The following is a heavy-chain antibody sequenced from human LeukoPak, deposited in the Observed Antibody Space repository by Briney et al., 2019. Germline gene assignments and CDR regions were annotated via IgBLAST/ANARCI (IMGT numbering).Heavy chain of an antibody. J-gene: IGHJ6*03. D-gene: IGHD3-10*01. CDR3: ARPPPGRFSGDYYYYMDV. V-gene: IGHV3-48*01. CDR2: ISSSSSTI. Sequence: GGSLRLSCAASGFTFSSYSMNWVRQAPGKGLEWVSYISSSSSTIYYADSVKGRFTISRDNAKNSLYLQMNSLRAEDTAVYYCARPPPGRFSGDYYYYMDVWGKGTTVTVSS. CDR1: GFTFSSYS.